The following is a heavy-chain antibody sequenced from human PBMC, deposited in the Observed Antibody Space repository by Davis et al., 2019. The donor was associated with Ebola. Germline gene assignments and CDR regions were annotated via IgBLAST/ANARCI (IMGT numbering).Heavy chain of an antibody. J-gene: IGHJ4*02. CDR1: GFTFSNYD. Sequence: PGGSLRLSCAASGFTFSNYDMSWVRHVPGKGLEWVSTISASEGHTHYSDSVRGRFTISRDNSKNTLYLQRNSLRAEDTAVYYCARDPYTTYSTWYDLGFGYWGQGTLVTVSS. V-gene: IGHV3-23*01. CDR3: ARDPYTTYSTWYDLGFGY. CDR2: ISASEGHT. D-gene: IGHD6-13*01.